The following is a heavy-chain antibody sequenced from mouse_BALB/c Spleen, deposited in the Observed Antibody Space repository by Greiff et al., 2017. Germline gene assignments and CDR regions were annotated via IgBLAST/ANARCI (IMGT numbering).Heavy chain of an antibody. Sequence: QVQLQQSGAELAKPGASVKMSCKASGYTFTSYWMHWVKQRPGQGLEWIGYINPSTGYTEYNQKFKDKATLTADKSSSTAYMQLSSLTSEDTAVYYCARQLGLAAMDYWGQGTSVTVSS. CDR3: ARQLGLAAMDY. CDR1: GYTFTSYW. D-gene: IGHD3-1*01. J-gene: IGHJ4*01. V-gene: IGHV1-7*01. CDR2: INPSTGYT.